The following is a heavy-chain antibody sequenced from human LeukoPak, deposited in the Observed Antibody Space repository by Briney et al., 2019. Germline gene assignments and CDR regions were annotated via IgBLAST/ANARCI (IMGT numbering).Heavy chain of an antibody. CDR1: GFTFSSYW. CDR3: AREGYGDYHI. Sequence: PGGSLRLSCVASGFTFSSYWMSWVRQAPGKGLEWVANIKQDGSAKYYVDSVKGRFSISRDNAKSSLYLQMNSLRVEDTAMYFCAREGYGDYHIWGQGTIVTVSS. D-gene: IGHD4-17*01. CDR2: IKQDGSAK. J-gene: IGHJ3*02. V-gene: IGHV3-7*01.